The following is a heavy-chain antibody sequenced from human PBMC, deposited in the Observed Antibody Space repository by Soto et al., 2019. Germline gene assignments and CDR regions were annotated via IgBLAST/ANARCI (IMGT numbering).Heavy chain of an antibody. D-gene: IGHD1-26*01. V-gene: IGHV3-33*01. CDR2: IWYDGSNK. CDR1: GFTFSSYG. CDR3: ARDIVGATIVPRGGMDV. J-gene: IGHJ6*02. Sequence: GGSLRLSCAASGFTFSSYGMHWVRQAPGKGLEWVAVIWYDGSNKYYADSVKGRFTISRDNSKNTLYLQMNSLRAEDTAVYYCARDIVGATIVPRGGMDVWGQGTTVTVSS.